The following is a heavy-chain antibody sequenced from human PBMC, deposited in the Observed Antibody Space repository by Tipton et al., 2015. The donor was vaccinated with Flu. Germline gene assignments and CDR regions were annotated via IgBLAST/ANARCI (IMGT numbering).Heavy chain of an antibody. Sequence: QSGAEVKRPGASVKVSCKASEITFSGYYVHWVRQAPGQGLEWVGWINPESGGTRYAQKFQGRTTMTGDTSIRTVYMELTRLRADDTAIYYCARHTGDSVRGLIDYWGQGTLVTVSS. D-gene: IGHD3-10*02. J-gene: IGHJ4*02. CDR1: EITFSGYY. CDR3: ARHTGDSVRGLIDY. V-gene: IGHV1-2*02. CDR2: INPESGGT.